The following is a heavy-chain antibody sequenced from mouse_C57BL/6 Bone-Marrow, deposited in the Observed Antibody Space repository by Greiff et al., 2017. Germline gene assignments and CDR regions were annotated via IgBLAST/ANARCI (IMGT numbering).Heavy chain of an antibody. CDR2: INPSSGYT. CDR3: SRFWYFDV. V-gene: IGHV1-4*01. Sequence: QVQLQQSGAELARPGASVKMSCKASGYTFTSYTMHWVKQRPGQGLEWIGYINPSSGYTKYNQKFKDKATLTADKSSSTAYMQLSSLTSEDSAVYYWSRFWYFDVWGTGTTVTVSS. CDR1: GYTFTSYT. J-gene: IGHJ1*03.